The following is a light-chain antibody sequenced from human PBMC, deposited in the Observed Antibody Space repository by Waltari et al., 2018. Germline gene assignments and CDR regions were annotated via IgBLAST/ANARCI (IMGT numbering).Light chain of an antibody. CDR2: DAS. CDR1: ESVATS. CDR3: QQCNKWPPT. J-gene: IGKJ4*01. Sequence: EMVMTQSPATMSVSPGERVPLSCRASESVATSLAWYQQIPGQAPRLLIYDASTRATNVSVRFSGSGSGTDFTLTITSLQSEDFAVYYCQQCNKWPPTFGGGTKVEIK. V-gene: IGKV3-15*01.